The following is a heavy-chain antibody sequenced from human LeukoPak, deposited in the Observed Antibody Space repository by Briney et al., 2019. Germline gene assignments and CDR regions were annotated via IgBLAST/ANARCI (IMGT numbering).Heavy chain of an antibody. D-gene: IGHD3-10*01. CDR1: GFTFSSYA. CDR2: ISYDGSNK. Sequence: GGSLRLSCAASGFTFSSYAMHWVRQAPGKGLEWVAVISYDGSNKYYADSVKGRFTISRDNSKNTLYLQMNSLRAEDTAVYYCARDNYYGSGSYYKYWGQGTLVTVSS. J-gene: IGHJ4*02. V-gene: IGHV3-30-3*01. CDR3: ARDNYYGSGSYYKY.